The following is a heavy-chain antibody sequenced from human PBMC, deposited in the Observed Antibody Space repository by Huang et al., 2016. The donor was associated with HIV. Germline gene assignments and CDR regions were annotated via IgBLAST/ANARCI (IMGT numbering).Heavy chain of an antibody. CDR2: INHCGSA. CDR3: ARGLRFCRGGDCFPTHFQH. Sequence: QVRLQQWGAGLLKPSETLSLTCAVYGGFFSGYQWTWIRQSPGQGLEWIGEINHCGSAPYNPSLKTRVTITGDMSKIQFSLKMPSLTVADTSVYFCARGLRFCRGGDCFPTHFQHWSQG. D-gene: IGHD2-21*02. V-gene: IGHV4-34*02. J-gene: IGHJ1*01. CDR1: GGFFSGYQ.